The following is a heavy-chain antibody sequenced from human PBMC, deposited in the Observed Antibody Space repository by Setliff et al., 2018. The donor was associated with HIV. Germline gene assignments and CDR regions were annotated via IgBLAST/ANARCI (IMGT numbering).Heavy chain of an antibody. CDR2: INHSGST. CDR3: ARGLPGTYRYSYYYYYMDV. J-gene: IGHJ6*03. D-gene: IGHD3-16*02. V-gene: IGHV4-34*01. CDR1: GGSFSGYY. Sequence: SETLSLTCAVYGGSFSGYYWSWIRQPPGKGLEWIGEINHSGSTNYNPSLKSRVTISVDTSKNQFSLKVSSVTAADTALYYCARGLPGTYRYSYYYYYMDVWDKGTTVTVSS.